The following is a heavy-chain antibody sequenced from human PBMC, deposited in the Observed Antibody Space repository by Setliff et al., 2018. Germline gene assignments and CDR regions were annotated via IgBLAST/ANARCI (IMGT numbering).Heavy chain of an antibody. CDR1: GGSVTSYY. CDR3: TRGRQNYYYMDV. CDR2: ISSNGRT. V-gene: IGHV4-4*07. J-gene: IGHJ6*03. Sequence: SETLSLTCTVSGGSVTSYYWSWIRQAAGKGLEWVGRISSNGRTNYNPSLEGRVSMSVDTSENQISLHLTSMTTADTALYYCTRGRQNYYYMDVWGKGTTVTSP.